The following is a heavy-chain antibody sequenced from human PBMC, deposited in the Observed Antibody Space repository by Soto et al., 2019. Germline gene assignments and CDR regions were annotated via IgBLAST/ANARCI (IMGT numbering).Heavy chain of an antibody. Sequence: GESLKISCKGSGYIFTSYWISWVRQMPGKGLEWMGRIDPSDSYTNYSPSFQGHVTISADKSISTAYLQWSSLKASDTAMYYCARPGYDSSGFGYYYYGMDVWGQGTTVTVSS. J-gene: IGHJ6*02. CDR1: GYIFTSYW. CDR2: IDPSDSYT. D-gene: IGHD3-22*01. CDR3: ARPGYDSSGFGYYYYGMDV. V-gene: IGHV5-10-1*01.